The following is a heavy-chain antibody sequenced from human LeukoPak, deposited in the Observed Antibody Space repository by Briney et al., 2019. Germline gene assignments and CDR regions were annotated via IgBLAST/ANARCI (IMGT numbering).Heavy chain of an antibody. Sequence: SETQSLTCTVSGGSISTYYWSWIRQPPGEGLEWIGYIYYSGSTNYNPSLKSRVTISVDTSKNQFSLKLSSVTAADTAVYYCAKGAIGFFWYFDLWGRGTLVTVSS. J-gene: IGHJ2*01. CDR3: AKGAIGFFWYFDL. D-gene: IGHD3-3*01. CDR1: GGSISTYY. V-gene: IGHV4-59*01. CDR2: IYYSGST.